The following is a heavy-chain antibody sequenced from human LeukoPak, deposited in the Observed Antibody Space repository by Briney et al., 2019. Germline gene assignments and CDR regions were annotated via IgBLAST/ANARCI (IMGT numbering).Heavy chain of an antibody. CDR1: GFTFGSYD. V-gene: IGHV3-23*01. CDR3: ARDGADSSGYYYFDY. J-gene: IGHJ4*02. D-gene: IGHD3-22*01. Sequence: GGSLRLSCTTSGFTFGSYDMSWVRQAPGKGLEWVSFVSGGGSLYYTDSVKGRFTISRDNAKNSLYLQMNSLRAEDTAVYYCARDGADSSGYYYFDYWGQGTLVTVSS. CDR2: VSGGGSL.